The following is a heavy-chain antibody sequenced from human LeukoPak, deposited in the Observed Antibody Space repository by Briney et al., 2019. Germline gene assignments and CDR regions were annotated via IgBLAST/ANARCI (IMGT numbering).Heavy chain of an antibody. J-gene: IGHJ5*02. D-gene: IGHD3-10*01. V-gene: IGHV4-39*07. CDR1: GGSISSSSYY. Sequence: PSETLSLTCTVPGGSISSSSYYWGWIRQPPGKGLEWIGSIYHSGSTYYNPSLKSRVTISVDTSKNQFSLKLSSVTAADTAVYYCAAITMVRGRSWFDPWGQGTLVTVSS. CDR2: IYHSGST. CDR3: AAITMVRGRSWFDP.